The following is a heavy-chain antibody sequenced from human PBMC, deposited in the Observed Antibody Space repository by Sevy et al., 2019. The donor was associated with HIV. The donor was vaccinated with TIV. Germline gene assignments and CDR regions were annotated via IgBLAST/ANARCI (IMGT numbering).Heavy chain of an antibody. CDR1: GFTFSSYA. CDR3: AKDPAAYYDFWSGYYLDY. D-gene: IGHD3-3*01. J-gene: IGHJ4*02. V-gene: IGHV3-23*01. CDR2: ISGSGGST. Sequence: GGSLRLSCAASGFTFSSYAMSWVRQAPGKGLEWVSAISGSGGSTYYADSVKGRFTISRDNSKNTLYLQMNSLRAEDTAAYYCAKDPAAYYDFWSGYYLDYWGQGTLVTVSS.